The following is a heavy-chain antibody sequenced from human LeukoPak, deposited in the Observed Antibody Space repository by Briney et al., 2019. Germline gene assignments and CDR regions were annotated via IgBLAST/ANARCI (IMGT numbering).Heavy chain of an antibody. CDR2: IYSGGST. Sequence: GGSLRLSCAAYGFTVSSNYMSWVRQAPGKGLEWVSVIYSGGSTYYADSVKGRFTISRHNSKNTLYLQMNSLRAEDTAVYYCARDYYAEYFQHWGQGTLVTVSS. CDR3: ARDYYAEYFQH. V-gene: IGHV3-53*04. J-gene: IGHJ1*01. D-gene: IGHD1-26*01. CDR1: GFTVSSNY.